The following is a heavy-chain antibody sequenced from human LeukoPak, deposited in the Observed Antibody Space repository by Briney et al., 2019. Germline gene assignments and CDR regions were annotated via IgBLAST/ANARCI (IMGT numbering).Heavy chain of an antibody. Sequence: SETLSLTCTVSDDSITSGTYYWGWIRQPPGKGLEWIGSIHYSGRTYYNPSLKSRLTISVDTSKNQFSLKLNSVTAADTAVYYCARGSPYVYWGQGTLVTVSS. D-gene: IGHD3-16*01. CDR3: ARGSPYVY. J-gene: IGHJ4*02. V-gene: IGHV4-39*07. CDR1: DDSITSGTYY. CDR2: IHYSGRT.